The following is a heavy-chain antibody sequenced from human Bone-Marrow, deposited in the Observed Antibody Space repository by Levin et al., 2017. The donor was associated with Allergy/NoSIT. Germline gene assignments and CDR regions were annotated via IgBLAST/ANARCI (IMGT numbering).Heavy chain of an antibody. CDR1: GFTFRNYA. J-gene: IGHJ4*02. V-gene: IGHV3-30*18. Sequence: GGSLRLSCAASGFTFRNYAMHWVRQAPGKGLEWVAVILNDGTNQHYEDSVKGRFTISRDNSKNTVYLQMDSLRPEDTAFYFCAKDRWEFTRYFDYWGQGILVTVSS. CDR3: AKDRWEFTRYFDY. CDR2: ILNDGTNQ. D-gene: IGHD3-3*01.